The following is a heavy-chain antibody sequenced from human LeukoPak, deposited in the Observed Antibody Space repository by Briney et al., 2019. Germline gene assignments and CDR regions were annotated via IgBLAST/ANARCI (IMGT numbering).Heavy chain of an antibody. CDR2: ISDDGGST. Sequence: GGSLRLSCAASGFTFSSYAMSWVRQAPGKGLEWVSAISDDGGSTYYADSVKGRFTISRDNSKNTLYLQMNSLRAEDTAVYYCAEEGGYWPYYFDYWGQGTLVTVSS. V-gene: IGHV3-23*01. CDR3: AEEGGYWPYYFDY. CDR1: GFTFSSYA. D-gene: IGHD3-22*01. J-gene: IGHJ4*02.